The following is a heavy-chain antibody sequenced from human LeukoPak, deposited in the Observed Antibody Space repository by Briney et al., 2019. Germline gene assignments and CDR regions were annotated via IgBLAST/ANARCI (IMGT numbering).Heavy chain of an antibody. CDR3: ARDTYYDSSGYPL. Sequence: GGSLRLSCAASGFTFSSYAMSWVRQAPGKGPEWVSAISGSGGSTYYADSVKGRFTISRDNAKNSLYLQMNSLRAEDTAVYYCARDTYYDSSGYPLWGQGTLVTVSS. CDR2: ISGSGGST. CDR1: GFTFSSYA. V-gene: IGHV3-23*01. J-gene: IGHJ4*02. D-gene: IGHD3-22*01.